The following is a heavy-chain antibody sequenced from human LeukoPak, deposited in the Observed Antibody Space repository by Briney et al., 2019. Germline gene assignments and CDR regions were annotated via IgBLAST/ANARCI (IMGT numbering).Heavy chain of an antibody. CDR2: IYLGGPDS. Sequence: GASLQISCKASGSIINSYWIGWVRQVPGKGLEWMGNIYLGGPDSRYRPSFQGQVTISADKPISTAYLQWNSLKASDTAIYYCARRGHGSSWYYFDYWGQGTLVTVSS. CDR1: GSIINSYW. D-gene: IGHD6-13*01. V-gene: IGHV5-51*01. J-gene: IGHJ4*02. CDR3: ARRGHGSSWYYFDY.